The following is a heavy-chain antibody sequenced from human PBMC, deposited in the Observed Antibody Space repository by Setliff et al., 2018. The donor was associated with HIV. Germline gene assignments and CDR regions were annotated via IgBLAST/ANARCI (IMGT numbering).Heavy chain of an antibody. CDR2: VTHSGGT. Sequence: PSETLSLTCGVYGGSLGGYHWSWIRQPPGKGLEWIGEVTHSGGTKYNPSLKSRVTIPVDTSMNQFSLRLTSVTAADTAVYYCAATSYNFWSGYASWGQGTLVTVSS. V-gene: IGHV4-34*01. CDR3: AATSYNFWSGYAS. CDR1: GGSLGGYH. D-gene: IGHD3-3*01. J-gene: IGHJ4*02.